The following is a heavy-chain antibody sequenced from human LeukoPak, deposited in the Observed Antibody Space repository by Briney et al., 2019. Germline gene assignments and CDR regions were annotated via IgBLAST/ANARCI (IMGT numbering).Heavy chain of an antibody. Sequence: PGGSLRLSCAASGFTLSSYAMHWVRQAPGKGLEWVAVISYDGSNKYYADSVKGRLTISRENSKNTLYLKMNSLRAEDTAVYYCARDYYDSSGYYWGYFQHWGQGTLVTVSS. D-gene: IGHD3-22*01. J-gene: IGHJ1*01. CDR2: ISYDGSNK. V-gene: IGHV3-30-3*01. CDR1: GFTLSSYA. CDR3: ARDYYDSSGYYWGYFQH.